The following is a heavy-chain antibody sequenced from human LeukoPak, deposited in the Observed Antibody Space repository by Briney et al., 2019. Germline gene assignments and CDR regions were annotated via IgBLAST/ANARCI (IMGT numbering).Heavy chain of an antibody. J-gene: IGHJ2*01. D-gene: IGHD3-10*01. V-gene: IGHV1-69*05. Sequence: SVKVSCKASGGTFSSYAISWVRQAPGQGLEWMGGIIPIFGTANYAQKFQGRVTITTDESTSTAYMELSSLRSEDTAVYYCASRSLKGKEGQRITMVRGVIGWYFDLWGRGTLVTVSS. CDR1: GGTFSSYA. CDR3: ASRSLKGKEGQRITMVRGVIGWYFDL. CDR2: IIPIFGTA.